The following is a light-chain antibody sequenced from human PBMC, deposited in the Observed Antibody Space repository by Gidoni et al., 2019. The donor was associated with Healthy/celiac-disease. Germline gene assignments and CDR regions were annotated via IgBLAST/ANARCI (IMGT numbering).Light chain of an antibody. Sequence: EIVLKQSPATLSLSPGERATLSCRARQSVSSYLAWYQQKPVQAPSLLIYDASSRATGIPAWFSGSGSGTDFTLTISRLEPEDFAVYYCQQRSNWLTFGQGTRLEIK. V-gene: IGKV3-11*01. CDR1: QSVSSY. J-gene: IGKJ5*01. CDR2: DAS. CDR3: QQRSNWLT.